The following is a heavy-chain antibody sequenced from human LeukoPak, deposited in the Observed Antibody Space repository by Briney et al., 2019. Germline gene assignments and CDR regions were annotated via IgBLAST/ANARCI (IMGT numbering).Heavy chain of an antibody. CDR1: GGSISSYY. D-gene: IGHD3-10*01. V-gene: IGHV4-59*08. CDR3: ARRYGSGNYHFDY. Sequence: PSETLSLTCTVPGGSISSYYWSWIRQPPGKGLEWIGYVYYSGTTNYNPSLKSRVTISVDTSKNQLSLKLSSVTAADTAVYYCARRYGSGNYHFDYWGQGTLVTVSS. CDR2: VYYSGTT. J-gene: IGHJ4*02.